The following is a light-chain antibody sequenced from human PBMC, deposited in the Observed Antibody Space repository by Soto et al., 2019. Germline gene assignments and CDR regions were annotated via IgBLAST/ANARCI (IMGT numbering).Light chain of an antibody. CDR1: QNINNY. CDR2: AAS. V-gene: IGKV1-39*01. CDR3: QQSYSSFLS. Sequence: DIQMSQSPSSLSASVGDTVSFTCRASQNINNYLNWYQMKPGKPPKLLLYAASRLQRGVPSRFRGGGSGTDFTLTITGLQLEDFATYYCQQSYSSFLSFGGGTKVE. J-gene: IGKJ4*01.